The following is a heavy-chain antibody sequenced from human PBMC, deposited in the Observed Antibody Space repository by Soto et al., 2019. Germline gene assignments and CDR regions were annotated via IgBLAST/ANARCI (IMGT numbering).Heavy chain of an antibody. CDR3: ARQVVDATRALCY. CDR2: MNPNSGNT. V-gene: IGHV1-8*01. J-gene: IGHJ4*02. D-gene: IGHD2-15*01. Sequence: ASVKVSCKASGYTFTTYDIHWVRQATGQGLEWMGWMNPNSGNTGFAQKFQGRVTMTRDTSISTAYMELSSLKSEDTAVYYCARQVVDATRALCYWGQGTLVTVSS. CDR1: GYTFTTYD.